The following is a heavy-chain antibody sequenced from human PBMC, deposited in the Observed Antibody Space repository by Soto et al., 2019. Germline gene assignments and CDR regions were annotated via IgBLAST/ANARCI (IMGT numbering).Heavy chain of an antibody. CDR1: GYTFTGYY. CDR3: ARDRRYYSSGSYYEFDY. CDR2: INPSGGST. Sequence: GASVKVSCKASGYTFTGYYMHWVRQAPGQGLEWMGIINPSGGSTSYAQKFQGRFAMTRDTSTSTVYMELSSLRSEDTAVYYCARDRRYYSSGSYYEFDYCGQGTLVTVSS. V-gene: IGHV1-46*01. J-gene: IGHJ4*02. D-gene: IGHD3-10*01.